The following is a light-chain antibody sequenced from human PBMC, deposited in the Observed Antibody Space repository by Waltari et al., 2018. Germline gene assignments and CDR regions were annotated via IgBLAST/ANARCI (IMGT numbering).Light chain of an antibody. Sequence: EIVLTQSTATLSLSPGERATLSCRASQTVRTFLAWYQQKPGQAPRLLIFDASSRATGIPAKFRGSGSGTDFTLTVSNLEPEDFAVYYCQQRSNWPYTFGQGTRVDIK. V-gene: IGKV3-11*01. CDR3: QQRSNWPYT. CDR2: DAS. CDR1: QTVRTF. J-gene: IGKJ2*01.